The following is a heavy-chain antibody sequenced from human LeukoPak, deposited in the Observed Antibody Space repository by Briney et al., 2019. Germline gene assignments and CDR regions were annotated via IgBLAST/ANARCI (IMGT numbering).Heavy chain of an antibody. CDR3: ARGGRYCSSTSCYGSAVPNWFDP. D-gene: IGHD2-2*01. J-gene: IGHJ5*02. Sequence: GASVKVSCKASGYTFTGYYMHWVRQAPGQGLEWMGWINPNSGGTNYAQKFQGRVTMTRDTSISTAYMELSRLRSDDTAVYYCARGGRYCSSTSCYGSAVPNWFDPWGQGTLVTASS. CDR1: GYTFTGYY. V-gene: IGHV1-2*02. CDR2: INPNSGGT.